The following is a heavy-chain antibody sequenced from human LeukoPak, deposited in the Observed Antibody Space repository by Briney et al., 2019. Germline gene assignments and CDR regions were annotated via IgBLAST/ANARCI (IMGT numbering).Heavy chain of an antibody. CDR3: ARGSQVNWFDP. CDR2: INWNGGST. V-gene: IGHV3-20*04. CDR1: GFTFDDYG. Sequence: GGSLRLSCAPSGFTFDDYGMSWVRQAPRKRLEWVSGINWNGGSTGYADSVKGRFTISRDNAKNSPYLQMNSLRAENTALYYCARGSQVNWFDPWGQGTLVTVSS. J-gene: IGHJ5*02.